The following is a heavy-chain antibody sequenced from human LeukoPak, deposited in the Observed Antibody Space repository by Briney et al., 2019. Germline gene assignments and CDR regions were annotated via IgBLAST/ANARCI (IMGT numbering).Heavy chain of an antibody. CDR3: ARVLCSGGTCLDAFDI. V-gene: IGHV3-33*01. Sequence: GVSLRLSCVASGFTFSSYGMYWVRQAPGKGLEWVAVIWYDGSNKYYADSVKGRFTISRDNSKNTLYLQMNSLRAEDTAVYYCARVLCSGGTCLDAFDIWGQGTMVTVSS. CDR1: GFTFSSYG. D-gene: IGHD2-15*01. J-gene: IGHJ3*02. CDR2: IWYDGSNK.